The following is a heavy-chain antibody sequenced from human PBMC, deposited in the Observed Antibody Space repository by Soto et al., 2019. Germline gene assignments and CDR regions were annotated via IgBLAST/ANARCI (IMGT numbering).Heavy chain of an antibody. Sequence: PGGSLRLSCAASGFTFSSYSMNWVRQAPGKGLEWVSSISSSSSYIYYADSVKGRFTISRDNAKNSLYLQMNSLRAEDTAVYYCARDLTTAGKYYFDYWGQGTLVTVSS. J-gene: IGHJ4*02. CDR3: ARDLTTAGKYYFDY. V-gene: IGHV3-21*01. D-gene: IGHD4-4*01. CDR1: GFTFSSYS. CDR2: ISSSSSYI.